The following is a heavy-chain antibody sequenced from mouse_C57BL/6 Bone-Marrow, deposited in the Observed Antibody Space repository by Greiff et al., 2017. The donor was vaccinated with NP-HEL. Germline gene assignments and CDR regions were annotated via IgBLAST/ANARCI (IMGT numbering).Heavy chain of an antibody. J-gene: IGHJ4*01. Sequence: VKLMESGPGLVAPSQSLSITCTVSGFSLTSYGVDWVRQSPGKGLEWLGVIWGVGSTNYNSALKSRLSISKDNSKSQVFLKMNSLQTDDTAMYYCARSYDYRSFYAMDYWGQGTSVTVSS. CDR2: IWGVGST. D-gene: IGHD2-4*01. V-gene: IGHV2-6*01. CDR1: GFSLTSYG. CDR3: ARSYDYRSFYAMDY.